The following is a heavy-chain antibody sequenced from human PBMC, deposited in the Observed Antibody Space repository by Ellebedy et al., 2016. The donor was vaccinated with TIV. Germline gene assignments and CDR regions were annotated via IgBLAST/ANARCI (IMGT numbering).Heavy chain of an antibody. J-gene: IGHJ2*01. CDR2: INTNTGNP. V-gene: IGHV7-4-1*02. D-gene: IGHD6-13*01. CDR3: SRAAAAGFFWYFDL. Sequence: AASVKVSCKASGYSFIDYAMSWVRQAHGQGLEWLGWINTNTGNPTYAQGFTGRFVFSLDTSVSTAYLHISRLKAEDTAIYYFSRAAAAGFFWYFDLWGRGTLVTVSS. CDR1: GYSFIDYA.